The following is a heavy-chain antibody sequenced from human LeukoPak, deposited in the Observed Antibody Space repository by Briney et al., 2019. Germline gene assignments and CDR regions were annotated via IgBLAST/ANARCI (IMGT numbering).Heavy chain of an antibody. CDR2: ISYDVTNK. Sequence: GGSLRLSCAASGFTFSSYAMHWVRQAPGKGLEWVAVISYDVTNKYYTDSVKGRFTISRDNSKNTLYLQMNSLRPEDTAVYYCAKEVAEVGTGAFDFWGQGTMVTVSS. D-gene: IGHD6-13*01. J-gene: IGHJ3*01. V-gene: IGHV3-30-3*01. CDR1: GFTFSSYA. CDR3: AKEVAEVGTGAFDF.